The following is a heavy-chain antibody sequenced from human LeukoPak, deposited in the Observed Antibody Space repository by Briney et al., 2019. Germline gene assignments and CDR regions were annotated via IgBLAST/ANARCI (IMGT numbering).Heavy chain of an antibody. J-gene: IGHJ4*02. CDR1: GGSFSGYY. D-gene: IGHD6-13*01. CDR2: INHSGST. V-gene: IGHV4-34*01. CDR3: AKGCEIAAVNYYSDY. Sequence: SETLSLTCAVYGGSFSGYYWRWIRQPPGKGLEWIGEINHSGSTNYNPSLKSRVTISLDTSKNQFSLKLSSVTAAHTAVYHCAKGCEIAAVNYYSDYSGEGSVVSVSS.